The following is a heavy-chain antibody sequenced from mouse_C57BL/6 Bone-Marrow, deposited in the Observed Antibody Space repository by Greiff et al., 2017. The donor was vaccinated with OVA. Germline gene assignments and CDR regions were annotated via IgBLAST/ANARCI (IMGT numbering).Heavy chain of an antibody. CDR1: GYTFTDYE. D-gene: IGHD1-1*02. CDR3: TRLVCLFDY. Sequence: VQLQQSGAELVRPGASVTLSCKASGYTFTDYEMHWVKQTPVHGLEWIGAIDPETGGSAYNQKFKGKAILTADKSSSTAYMELRSLTSEDSAVYYCTRLVCLFDYWGQGTTLTVSS. CDR2: IDPETGGS. J-gene: IGHJ2*01. V-gene: IGHV1-15*01.